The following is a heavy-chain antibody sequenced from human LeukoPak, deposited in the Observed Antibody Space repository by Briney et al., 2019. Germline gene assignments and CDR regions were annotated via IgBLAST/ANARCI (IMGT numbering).Heavy chain of an antibody. Sequence: GASVKVSCKASGYTFTGYYMHWVRQAPGQGLEWMGWINPNSGGTNYAQKFQGRISMTRDTSTSTLYLEMNSLRSDDTAIYYCARGCIRGGCFDSWGRGSLVIVSS. V-gene: IGHV1-2*02. CDR2: INPNSGGT. J-gene: IGHJ5*01. CDR3: ARGCIRGGCFDS. D-gene: IGHD1-20*01. CDR1: GYTFTGYY.